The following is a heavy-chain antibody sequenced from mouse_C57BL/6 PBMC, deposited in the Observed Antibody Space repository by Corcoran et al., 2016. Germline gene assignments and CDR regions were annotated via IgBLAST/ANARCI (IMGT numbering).Heavy chain of an antibody. D-gene: IGHD1-1*01. CDR1: GYTFTDYY. Sequence: QVQLKQSGAELVRPGASVKLSCKASGYTFTDYYINWVKQRPGQGLEWIARIYPGSGNTYYNEKFKGKATLTAEKSSSTAYMQLSSLTSEDSAVYFCARDRITTVVATSYFDVWGTGTTVTVSS. V-gene: IGHV1-76*01. CDR2: IYPGSGNT. CDR3: ARDRITTVVATSYFDV. J-gene: IGHJ1*03.